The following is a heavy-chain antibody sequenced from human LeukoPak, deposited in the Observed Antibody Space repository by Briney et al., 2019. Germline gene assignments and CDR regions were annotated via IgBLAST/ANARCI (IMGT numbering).Heavy chain of an antibody. V-gene: IGHV1-18*01. D-gene: IGHD3-22*01. J-gene: IGHJ4*02. CDR1: GYTFTSYG. CDR3: ARGDENHDSSGLGY. Sequence: ASVKVSCKASGYTFTSYGISWVRQAPGQGLEWMGWISAYNGNTYYAQKLQGRVTMTTDTSTSTAYMELRSLRSDDTAVYYCARGDENHDSSGLGYWGQGTLVTVSS. CDR2: ISAYNGNT.